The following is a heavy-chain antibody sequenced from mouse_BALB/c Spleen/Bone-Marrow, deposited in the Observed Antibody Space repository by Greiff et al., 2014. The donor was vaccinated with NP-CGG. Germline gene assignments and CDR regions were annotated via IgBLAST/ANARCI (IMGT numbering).Heavy chain of an antibody. V-gene: IGHV7-3*02. CDR2: IRNKANGYTT. CDR1: GFTFTDYY. Sequence: EVKLVESGGGSVQPGGSLRLSCATSGFTFTDYYMNWVRQPPGKALEWLGFIRNKANGYTTEYSASVKGRFTISRDNSQNILYLQMNTLRAEDSATYYCARDKGRVFFDYWGQGTTLTVSS. J-gene: IGHJ2*01. CDR3: ARDKGRVFFDY.